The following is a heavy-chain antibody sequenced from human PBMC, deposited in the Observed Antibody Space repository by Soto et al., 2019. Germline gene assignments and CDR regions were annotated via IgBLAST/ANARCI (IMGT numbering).Heavy chain of an antibody. Sequence: PGGSLRLSCEASGITFRSHAMSWVRQAPGRGLEWVSTISDSGSTYYTDSVKGRFTISRDNSKNTLYLQMNSLRAEDTAVYYCTTDDFAMIQNYYYYGMDVWGQGTTVTVSS. V-gene: IGHV3-23*01. CDR3: TTDDFAMIQNYYYYGMDV. D-gene: IGHD2-2*01. CDR2: ISDSGST. CDR1: GITFRSHA. J-gene: IGHJ6*02.